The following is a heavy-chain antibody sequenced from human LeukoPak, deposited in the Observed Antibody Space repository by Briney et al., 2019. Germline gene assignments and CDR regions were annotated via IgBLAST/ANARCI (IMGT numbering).Heavy chain of an antibody. CDR1: GFTFSSYA. J-gene: IGHJ4*02. CDR3: ASVHDYGGNGSHPTLTR. D-gene: IGHD4-23*01. Sequence: PGGSLRLSCAASGFTFSSYAMSWVRQAPGKGLEWVSGISARGDSPHYEDAVKVRVTISVDNSKTTLYLQMNSLRAQDPAVYYCASVHDYGGNGSHPTLTRWGQGNLVTAS. V-gene: IGHV3-23*01. CDR2: ISARGDSP.